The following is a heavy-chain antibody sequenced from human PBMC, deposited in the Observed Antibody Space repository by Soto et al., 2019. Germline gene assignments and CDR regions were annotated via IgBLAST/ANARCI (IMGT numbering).Heavy chain of an antibody. D-gene: IGHD2-8*02. CDR3: ARDKITGLLAY. CDR2: IDHSGST. J-gene: IGHJ4*02. CDR1: GGSFSGYY. Sequence: SETLSLTCAVFGGSFSGYYWSWIRQPPGKGLEWIGEIDHSGSTNYNPSLKSRVTTSVDTSKNQFSLKLTSVTAADTAVYYCARDKITGLLAYWGQGTLVTVSS. V-gene: IGHV4-34*01.